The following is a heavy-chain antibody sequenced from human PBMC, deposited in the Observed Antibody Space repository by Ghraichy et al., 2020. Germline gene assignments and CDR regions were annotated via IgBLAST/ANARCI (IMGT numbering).Heavy chain of an antibody. V-gene: IGHV4-59*01. CDR1: GGSISSYY. J-gene: IGHJ4*02. Sequence: SETLSLTCTVSGGSISSYYWSWIRQPPGKGLEWIGYIYYSGSTNYNPSLKSRVTISVDTSKNQFSLKLSSVTAADTAVYYCARLIDCSSTSCYGAHFDYWGQGTLVTVSS. D-gene: IGHD2-2*01. CDR2: IYYSGST. CDR3: ARLIDCSSTSCYGAHFDY.